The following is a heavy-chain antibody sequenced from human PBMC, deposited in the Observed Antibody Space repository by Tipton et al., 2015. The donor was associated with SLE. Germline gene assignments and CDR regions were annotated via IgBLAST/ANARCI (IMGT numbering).Heavy chain of an antibody. CDR2: INHSGVT. J-gene: IGHJ4*02. Sequence: TLSLTCAVYGGSFGGFNWNWIRQPPGKGLEWIGEINHSGVTSYNPSLKSRVAVSLDTSKRQFLLRLTSVTAADTAMYFCARGTGSTDDWGQGTLVTVSS. CDR3: ARGTGSTDD. D-gene: IGHD1-1*01. CDR1: GGSFGGFN. V-gene: IGHV4-34*01.